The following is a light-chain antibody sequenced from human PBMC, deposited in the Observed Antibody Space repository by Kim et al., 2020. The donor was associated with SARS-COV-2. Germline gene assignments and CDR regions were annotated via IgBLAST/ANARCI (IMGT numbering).Light chain of an antibody. J-gene: IGKJ4*01. V-gene: IGKV3-20*01. CDR2: GTS. CDR1: QSVISSY. CDR3: QQYGDSLT. Sequence: LSPRDDSPLSCRASQSVISSYLAWYHQKPGQPPRLLIYGTSNRASGIPDRFSGSGSRTHFSLTINRLEPEDCGVYFCQQYGDSLTFGGGTKVDIK.